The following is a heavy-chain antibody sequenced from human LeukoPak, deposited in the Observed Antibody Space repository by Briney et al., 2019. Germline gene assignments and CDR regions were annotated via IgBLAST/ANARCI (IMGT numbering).Heavy chain of an antibody. V-gene: IGHV3-9*01. CDR3: AKAASGSYYFDY. CDR1: GFTFNDYA. Sequence: GGSLRLSCAASGFTFNDYAMHWVRHAPGKGLEWVSGISWNSGSIGYADSVKGRFTISRDNAKNSLYLQMNSLRAEDTALYYCAKAASGSYYFDYWGQGTLVTVSS. D-gene: IGHD1-26*01. CDR2: ISWNSGSI. J-gene: IGHJ4*02.